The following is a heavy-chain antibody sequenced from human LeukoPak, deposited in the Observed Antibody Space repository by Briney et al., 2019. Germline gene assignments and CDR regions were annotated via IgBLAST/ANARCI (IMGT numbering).Heavy chain of an antibody. CDR2: TSHSGNT. J-gene: IGHJ6*03. D-gene: IGHD3-10*01. Sequence: SETLSLTCAVYGGSFSGYYWSWVRQPPGKGLIWMGETSHSGNTNCDPSLKSRLTISVDTSKNQFSLKLTSVTAADTAVYFCARTNPQLWYGGYYYYVDVWGKGTTVTVSS. CDR3: ARTNPQLWYGGYYYYVDV. CDR1: GGSFSGYY. V-gene: IGHV4-34*01.